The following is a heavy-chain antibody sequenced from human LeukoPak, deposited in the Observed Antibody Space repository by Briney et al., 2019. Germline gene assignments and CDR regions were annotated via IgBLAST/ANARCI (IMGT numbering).Heavy chain of an antibody. V-gene: IGHV4-39*01. Sequence: SETLSFTCTVSVGSLSSSSHYWGWIRQPPGRGLEWIGSIYYSGSTYYNPSLKSRVTISVDTSKNQFSLKLSSVSAADTAVYHCARHIVVVSTPADWFDPWGQGTLVTVSS. CDR1: VGSLSSSSHY. CDR2: IYYSGST. CDR3: ARHIVVVSTPADWFDP. J-gene: IGHJ5*02. D-gene: IGHD2-21*01.